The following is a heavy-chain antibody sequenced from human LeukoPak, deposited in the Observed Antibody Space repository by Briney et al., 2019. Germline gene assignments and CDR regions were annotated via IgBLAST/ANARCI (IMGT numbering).Heavy chain of an antibody. CDR3: ARRRDYYGSESYYKGIYYFDY. J-gene: IGHJ4*02. D-gene: IGHD3-10*01. CDR2: INPNSGGT. CDR1: GYTFTGYY. Sequence: ASVKVSCKASGYTFTGYYMHWVRQAPGQGLEWMGWINPNSGGTNYAQKFQGRVTMTRDTSISTAYMELSRLRSDDTAVYYCARRRDYYGSESYYKGIYYFDYWGQGTLVTVSS. V-gene: IGHV1-2*02.